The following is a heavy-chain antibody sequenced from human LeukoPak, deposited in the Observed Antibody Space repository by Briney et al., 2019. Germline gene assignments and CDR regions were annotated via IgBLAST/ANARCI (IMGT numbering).Heavy chain of an antibody. J-gene: IGHJ3*02. Sequence: ASVNVSCKASGYTFTGYYMHWVRQAPGQGLEWMEWINPNSGGTNYAQKFQGRVTMTRDTSISTAYMELSRLRSDDTAVYYCASKVYSSSSADAFDIWGQGTMVTVSS. CDR1: GYTFTGYY. D-gene: IGHD6-6*01. V-gene: IGHV1-2*02. CDR3: ASKVYSSSSADAFDI. CDR2: INPNSGGT.